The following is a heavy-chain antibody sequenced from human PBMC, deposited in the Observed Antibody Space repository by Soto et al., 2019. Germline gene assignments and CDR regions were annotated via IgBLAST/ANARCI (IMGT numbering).Heavy chain of an antibody. CDR3: AKDSWEKYCSSTSCLYYYYYGMDV. D-gene: IGHD2-2*01. V-gene: IGHV3-30*18. CDR1: GFTFSSYG. J-gene: IGHJ6*02. Sequence: GGSLRLSCAASGFTFSSYGMHWVRQAPGKGLEWVAVISYDGSNKYYADSVKGRFTISRDNSKNTLYLQMNSLRAEDTAVYYCAKDSWEKYCSSTSCLYYYYYGMDVWGQGTTVTVSS. CDR2: ISYDGSNK.